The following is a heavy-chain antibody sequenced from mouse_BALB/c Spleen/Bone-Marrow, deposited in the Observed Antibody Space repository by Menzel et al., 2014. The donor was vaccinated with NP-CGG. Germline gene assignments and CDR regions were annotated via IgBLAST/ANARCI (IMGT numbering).Heavy chain of an antibody. V-gene: IGHV1S81*02. CDR2: INHSNGYT. CDR3: TREGAY. J-gene: IGHJ3*01. Sequence: QVQLQQPGAELVKPGASVKLSCKASGYTFTSYYMYWVKQRPGQGLEWIGEINHSNGYTNFNEKFKSKATLTVDKSSSTAYMQLSSLTSEDSAVYYCTREGAYWGQGPLVTVSA. CDR1: GYTFTSYY.